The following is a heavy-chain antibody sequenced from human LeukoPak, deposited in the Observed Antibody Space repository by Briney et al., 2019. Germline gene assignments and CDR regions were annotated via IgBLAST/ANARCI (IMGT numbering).Heavy chain of an antibody. V-gene: IGHV3-33*06. Sequence: GGSLRLSCAASGFTFSSYGMHWVRQAPGKGLEWVAVIWYDGSNKYYADSVKGRFTISRDNSKNTLYLQMNSLRAEDTAVHNCAKDRGSELGVWGQGTLVTVSS. CDR3: AKDRGSELGV. D-gene: IGHD7-27*01. J-gene: IGHJ4*02. CDR2: IWYDGSNK. CDR1: GFTFSSYG.